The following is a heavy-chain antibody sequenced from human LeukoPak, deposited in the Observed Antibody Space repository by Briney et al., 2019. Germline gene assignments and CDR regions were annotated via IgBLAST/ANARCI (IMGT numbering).Heavy chain of an antibody. CDR1: GFTFSSYG. CDR3: SNGIYSSSY. CDR2: ISYDGSNK. Sequence: PGGSLRLSCAASGFTFSSYGMHWVRQAPGKGLEWVAVISYDGSNKYYADSVKGRFTISRDNSKNTLYLQMNSLRAEDTAVYYCSNGIYSSSYWGRGTLVTVSS. D-gene: IGHD6-6*01. J-gene: IGHJ4*02. V-gene: IGHV3-30*03.